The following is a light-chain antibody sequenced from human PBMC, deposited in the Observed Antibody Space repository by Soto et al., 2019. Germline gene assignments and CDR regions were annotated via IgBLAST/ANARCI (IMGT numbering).Light chain of an antibody. CDR3: QQSNNWPYT. CDR2: GAS. CDR1: QSVSDN. J-gene: IGKJ2*01. V-gene: IGKV3-15*01. Sequence: EIVMTQSPATPSVSPGERATLSCRASQSVSDNLAWYQQKPGQAPRLLIYGASTRATGIRARFSGSGSGTEFTLTISSLQSEDFAVYYCQQSNNWPYTFGQGTKVDIK.